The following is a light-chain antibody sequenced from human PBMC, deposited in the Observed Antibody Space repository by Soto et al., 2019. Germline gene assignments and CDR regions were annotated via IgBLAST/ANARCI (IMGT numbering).Light chain of an antibody. CDR3: QQYGSSPLT. Sequence: EIVMTQSPATLSVSPGERATLSCRASQSVSSNLAWYQQKPGQAPRLLIYGASTRATGIPDRFSGSGSGTDFTLTISRLEPEDFAVYYCQQYGSSPLTFGGGTKVEIK. V-gene: IGKV3-20*01. CDR2: GAS. J-gene: IGKJ4*01. CDR1: QSVSSN.